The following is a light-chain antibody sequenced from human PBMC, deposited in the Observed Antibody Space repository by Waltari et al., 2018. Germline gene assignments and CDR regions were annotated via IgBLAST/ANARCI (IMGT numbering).Light chain of an antibody. V-gene: IGLV2-14*03. CDR3: SSYTTTTYV. CDR1: SRDVGAYDY. CDR2: DVS. J-gene: IGLJ1*01. Sequence: QSALTQPASVSASPGQSIPISCPGTSRDVGAYDYVSWYQQHPGKAPKLMIFDVSKRPSGVSNRFSGSKSGNTASLTISGLQAGDEADYYCSSYTTTTYVFGTGTKVTVL.